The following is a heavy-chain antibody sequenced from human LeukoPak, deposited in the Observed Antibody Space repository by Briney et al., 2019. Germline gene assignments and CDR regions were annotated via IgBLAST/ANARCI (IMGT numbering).Heavy chain of an antibody. V-gene: IGHV4-4*02. CDR2: IYHSGST. CDR1: GGSISSSNW. CDR3: ARENDVTGNALDV. J-gene: IGHJ6*02. Sequence: SGTLSLTCAVSGGSISSSNWWSWVRQPPGKGLEWIGEIYHSGSTNYNPSLKSRVTISVDTSKNHFSLKLSSVAAADTAVYYCARENDVTGNALDVWGQGTTVTVSS. D-gene: IGHD2-2*01.